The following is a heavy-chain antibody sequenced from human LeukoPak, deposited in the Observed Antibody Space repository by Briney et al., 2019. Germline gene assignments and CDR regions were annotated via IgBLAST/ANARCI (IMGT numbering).Heavy chain of an antibody. J-gene: IGHJ4*02. CDR1: GFTFGDYA. Sequence: GSLRPSCTASGFTFGDYAMSWVRQAPGKGLEWVGFIRSKAYGGTTEYAASVKGRFTISRDDSKSIAYLQMNSLKTEDTAVYYCLLEWLSYFDYWGQGTLVTVSS. CDR2: IRSKAYGGTT. CDR3: LLEWLSYFDY. D-gene: IGHD3-3*01. V-gene: IGHV3-49*04.